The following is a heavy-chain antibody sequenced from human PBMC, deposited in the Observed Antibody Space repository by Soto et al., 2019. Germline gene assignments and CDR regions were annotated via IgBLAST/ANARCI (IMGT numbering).Heavy chain of an antibody. CDR1: GGTFSSYA. CDR3: AKGGWELLPYYFDY. V-gene: IGHV1-69*01. D-gene: IGHD1-26*01. J-gene: IGHJ4*02. CDR2: IIPIFGTA. Sequence: QVQLVQSGAEVKKPGSSVNVSCKASGGTFSSYAISWVRQAPGQGLEWMGGIIPIFGTANYAQKFQGRVTITADESTSTAYMELSSLRSEDTAVYYCAKGGWELLPYYFDYWGQGTLVTVSS.